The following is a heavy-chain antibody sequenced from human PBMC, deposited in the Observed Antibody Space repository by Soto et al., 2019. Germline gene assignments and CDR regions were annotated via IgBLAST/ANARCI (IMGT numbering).Heavy chain of an antibody. J-gene: IGHJ4*02. CDR2: ISYDGKNK. CDR3: AKDRDYGSGSYYLDY. Sequence: QVQLVESGGGVVQPGRSLRLSCVASGFIFSSFGMHWVRQAPGKGLEWVAVISYDGKNKYYADSVKGRFTISRDNSKNTLYLQMNSLRAEDTAVYYCAKDRDYGSGSYYLDYWGQGTLVTVSS. D-gene: IGHD3-10*01. V-gene: IGHV3-30*18. CDR1: GFIFSSFG.